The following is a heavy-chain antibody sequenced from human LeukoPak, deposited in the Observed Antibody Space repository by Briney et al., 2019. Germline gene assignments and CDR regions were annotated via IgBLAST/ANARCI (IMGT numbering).Heavy chain of an antibody. Sequence: SETLSLTCTVSGGSISSSSDYWSWIRQPPGKGLEWIGYVYYSGSTNYNPSLKSRVTISVDTSKNQFSLKLSSVTAADTAIYYCTRDLVTDYYHHYFDYWGQGTLVTVSS. V-gene: IGHV4-61*01. CDR3: TRDLVTDYYHHYFDY. CDR2: VYYSGST. D-gene: IGHD3-9*01. J-gene: IGHJ4*02. CDR1: GGSISSSSDY.